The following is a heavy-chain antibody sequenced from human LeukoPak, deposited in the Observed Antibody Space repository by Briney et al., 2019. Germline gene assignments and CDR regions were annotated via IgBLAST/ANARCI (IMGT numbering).Heavy chain of an antibody. J-gene: IGHJ3*02. D-gene: IGHD1-1*01. CDR3: ARGGRGEGTGTTRVAFDI. V-gene: IGHV1-46*01. CDR2: INPSGGST. Sequence: ASVKLSCTAAGYTFTTYYMHWVRQAPGQGLEWMVTINPSGGSTSYAQKFQSRVTMTRDTSTSTVYMELSSLRSEDTAVYYCARGGRGEGTGTTRVAFDIWGQGTMVTVSS. CDR1: GYTFTTYY.